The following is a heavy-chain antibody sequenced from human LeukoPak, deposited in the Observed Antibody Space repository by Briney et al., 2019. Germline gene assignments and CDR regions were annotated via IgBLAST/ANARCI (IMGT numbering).Heavy chain of an antibody. V-gene: IGHV3-53*01. CDR3: ARGGRLPRKYYFDY. J-gene: IGHJ4*02. D-gene: IGHD4-11*01. Sequence: GGSLRLSCAASGFTVSSNYMSWVRQAPGKGLEWVSVIYSGGNTYYADSVKGRFTISRDNSKNTLYLQMNSLRAEDTAVYYCARGGRLPRKYYFDYWGQGTLVTVSS. CDR1: GFTVSSNY. CDR2: IYSGGNT.